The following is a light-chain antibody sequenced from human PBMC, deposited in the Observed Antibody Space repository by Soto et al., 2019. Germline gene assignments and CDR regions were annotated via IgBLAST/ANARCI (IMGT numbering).Light chain of an antibody. V-gene: IGKV1-39*01. Sequence: DIQMTQSPSSLSASVGDRGTITCRASQRISNYLNWYQQKPGKAPKFLIYGASSLQSGVPSRFSGSGSGTDFTLTISSLQPEDFATYYCQQSYNTPPTFGQGTKVEI. CDR1: QRISNY. CDR2: GAS. CDR3: QQSYNTPPT. J-gene: IGKJ1*01.